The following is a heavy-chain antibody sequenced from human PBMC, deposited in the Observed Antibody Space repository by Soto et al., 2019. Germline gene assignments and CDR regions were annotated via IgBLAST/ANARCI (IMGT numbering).Heavy chain of an antibody. V-gene: IGHV6-1*01. Sequence: SQTLSLTCAISGDSVSSNSAAWNWIRQSPSRGLEWLGRTYYRSKGYNDYAVSVKSRITINPDTSKNQFSLQLNSVTPEDTAVYYCARGGVPAAFYYYYGMDVWGQGTTVTVSS. J-gene: IGHJ6*02. CDR2: TYYRSKGYN. CDR3: ARGGVPAAFYYYYGMDV. D-gene: IGHD2-2*01. CDR1: GDSVSSNSAA.